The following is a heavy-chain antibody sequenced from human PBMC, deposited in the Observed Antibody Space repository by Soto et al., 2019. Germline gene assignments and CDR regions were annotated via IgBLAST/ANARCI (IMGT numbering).Heavy chain of an antibody. CDR1: GFAFSSEW. V-gene: IGHV3-74*01. J-gene: IGHJ4*02. CDR3: TSDTFGARDS. Sequence: EVQLVESGGGLVQPGGSLRLSCAASGFAFSSEWMHWVRQAPGKGLVWVSRIDPYDTGITYPDSVKGRFTSSRDNAKNTLYLQMNSLRAEDTAVYYCTSDTFGARDSWGQGTLVTVSS. D-gene: IGHD2-15*01. CDR2: IDPYDTGI.